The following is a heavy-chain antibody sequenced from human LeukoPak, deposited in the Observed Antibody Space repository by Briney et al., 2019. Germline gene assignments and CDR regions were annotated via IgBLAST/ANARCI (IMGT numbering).Heavy chain of an antibody. CDR1: GFTSSIYA. J-gene: IGHJ4*02. CDR3: ARGMTTETSLPYW. Sequence: PGRSLRLSCAASGFTSSIYAMHWVRQAPGKGLEWVAVVSYDGSTKYYPDSVKGRFTISRDNSKNTVYLQMNSLRTEDTAVYYCARGMTTETSLPYWWGQGSLVTVSS. D-gene: IGHD4-17*01. V-gene: IGHV3-30-3*01. CDR2: VSYDGSTK.